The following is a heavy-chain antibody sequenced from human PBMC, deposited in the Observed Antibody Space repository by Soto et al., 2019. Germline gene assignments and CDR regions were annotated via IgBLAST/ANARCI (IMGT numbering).Heavy chain of an antibody. CDR3: ATSNCPLY. Sequence: EVQLVESGGGLVQPGGSLRLSCAAYGLTLSGYWMNWVRQAPGRGLEWVANIKYDGSQKYYVDSVKGRFTISRDNAKNSLYLQMNSLTVEDTAVYYCATSNCPLYWGQGTLVTVSS. CDR1: GLTLSGYW. CDR2: IKYDGSQK. D-gene: IGHD2-15*01. V-gene: IGHV3-7*05. J-gene: IGHJ4*02.